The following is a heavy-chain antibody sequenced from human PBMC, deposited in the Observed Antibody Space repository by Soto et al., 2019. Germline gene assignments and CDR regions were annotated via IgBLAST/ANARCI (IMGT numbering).Heavy chain of an antibody. Sequence: EVQILESGGGLVQPGESLRHCCAASGFTFSNYAMSWVRQARGKGLQWVSVISGSGGSIYYADSVKGRFTISRDNSKNTLYLQLNSLRAEDSAVYYCATARYRPGSLCYFDDWGQGTLVTVSS. CDR3: ATARYRPGSLCYFDD. CDR1: GFTFSNYA. CDR2: ISGSGGSI. V-gene: IGHV3-23*01. J-gene: IGHJ4*02. D-gene: IGHD3-10*02.